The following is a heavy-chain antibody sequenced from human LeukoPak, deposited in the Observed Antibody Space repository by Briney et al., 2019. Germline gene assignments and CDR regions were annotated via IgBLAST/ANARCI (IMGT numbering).Heavy chain of an antibody. Sequence: GGSLRLSCAASGFIFSNYWMTWVRQAPGKGLEWVAFIRYDGSNKYYADSVKGRFTISRDNSKNTLYLQMNSLRAEDTAVYYCAKDGDSGSGAYYFDYWGQGTLVTVSS. V-gene: IGHV3-30*02. D-gene: IGHD2-15*01. CDR2: IRYDGSNK. J-gene: IGHJ4*02. CDR1: GFIFSNYW. CDR3: AKDGDSGSGAYYFDY.